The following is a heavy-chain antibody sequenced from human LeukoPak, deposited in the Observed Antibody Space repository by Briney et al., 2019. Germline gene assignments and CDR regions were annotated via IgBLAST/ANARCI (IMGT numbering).Heavy chain of an antibody. J-gene: IGHJ3*02. CDR1: GFSFSSYW. D-gene: IGHD2-15*01. CDR3: ASGPRWVGAAWAHSFDI. V-gene: IGHV3-7*01. Sequence: GGSLRLSCLDSGFSFSSYWMSWARQAPGKGLEWVANIKQDGSDKQYVDSVKGRFTISRDNGKNSLYLQMNSLRAEDTAVYFCASGPRWVGAAWAHSFDIWGQGTMVTVSS. CDR2: IKQDGSDK.